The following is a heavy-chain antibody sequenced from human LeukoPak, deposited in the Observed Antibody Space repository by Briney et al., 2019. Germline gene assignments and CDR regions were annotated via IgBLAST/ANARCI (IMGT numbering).Heavy chain of an antibody. CDR2: IIPIFGTA. CDR1: GGTFISYA. J-gene: IGHJ4*02. D-gene: IGHD5-18*01. V-gene: IGHV1-69*13. Sequence: SVKVSCKASGGTFISYAISWVRQAPGQGLEWMGGIIPIFGTANYAQKFQGRVTITADESTSTAYMELSSLRSEDTAVYYCASSPRYSYGYSDYWGQGTLVTVSS. CDR3: ASSPRYSYGYSDY.